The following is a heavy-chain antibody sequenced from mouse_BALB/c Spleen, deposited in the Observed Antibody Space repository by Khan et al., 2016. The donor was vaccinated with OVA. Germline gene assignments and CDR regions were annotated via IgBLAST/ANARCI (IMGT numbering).Heavy chain of an antibody. CDR2: NSDVGNYT. D-gene: IGHD2-13*01. CDR1: GLIFSDYY. Sequence: EVELVESGGGLVKLGGSLKLSCAVSGLIFSDYYMYWVRQTPEKSQEWAATNSDVGNYTYDTDSVTGGFTISRDDARNNMYQQMSRRKSVDTTISWCLRGFFGDPFAYRG. J-gene: IGHJ3*01. CDR3: LRGFFGDPFAY. V-gene: IGHV5-4*02.